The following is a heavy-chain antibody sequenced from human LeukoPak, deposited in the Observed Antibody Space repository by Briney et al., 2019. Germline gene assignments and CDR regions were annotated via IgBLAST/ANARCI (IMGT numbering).Heavy chain of an antibody. CDR3: ARHTAERWLHCYFDY. V-gene: IGHV4-39*01. CDR1: GGSISSSSYY. Sequence: SETLSLTCTVSGGSISSSSYYWGWIRQPPGKGLEWIGSIYYSGSTYYNPSLKSRVTISEDTSKNQFSLNLSSVTAADTAVYYCARHTAERWLHCYFDYWGQGTLVTVSS. D-gene: IGHD5-24*01. CDR2: IYYSGST. J-gene: IGHJ4*02.